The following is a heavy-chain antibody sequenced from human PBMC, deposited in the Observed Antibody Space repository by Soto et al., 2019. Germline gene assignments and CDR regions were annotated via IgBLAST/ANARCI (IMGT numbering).Heavy chain of an antibody. V-gene: IGHV3-48*03. J-gene: IGHJ4*02. Sequence: GSLRLSCAASGFTFSSYEMNWVRQAPGKGLEWVSYISSSGSTIYYADSVKGRFTISRDNAKNSLYLQMNSLRAEDTAVYYCARGTLLYSFDYWGQGTLVTVSS. CDR1: GFTFSSYE. CDR2: ISSSGSTI. CDR3: ARGTLLYSFDY. D-gene: IGHD1-26*01.